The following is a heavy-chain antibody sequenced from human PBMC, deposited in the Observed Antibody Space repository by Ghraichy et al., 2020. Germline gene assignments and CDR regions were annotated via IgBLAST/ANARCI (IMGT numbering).Heavy chain of an antibody. CDR1: GFTFSNAW. D-gene: IGHD5-24*01. CDR2: IKSKTDGGTT. Sequence: GESLNISCAASGFTFSNAWMSWVRQAPGKGLEWVGRIKSKTDGGTTDYAAPVKGRFTISRDDSKNTLYLQMNSLKTEDTAVYYCTTETYGYNWALGWGYWGQGTLVTVSS. V-gene: IGHV3-15*01. CDR3: TTETYGYNWALGWGY. J-gene: IGHJ4*02.